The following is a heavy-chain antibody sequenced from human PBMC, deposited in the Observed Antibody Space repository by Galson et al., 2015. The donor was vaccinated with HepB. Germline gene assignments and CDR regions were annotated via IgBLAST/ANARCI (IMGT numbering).Heavy chain of an antibody. D-gene: IGHD6-25*01. CDR3: ARDRLAGDFDY. J-gene: IGHJ4*02. CDR2: ISYDGSNK. CDR1: GFTFSSYA. Sequence: SLRLSCAASGFTFSSYAMHWVRQAPGKGLEWVAVISYDGSNKYYADSVKGRFTISRDNSKNTLYLQMNSLRAEDTAVYYCARDRLAGDFDYWGQGTLVTVSS. V-gene: IGHV3-30-3*01.